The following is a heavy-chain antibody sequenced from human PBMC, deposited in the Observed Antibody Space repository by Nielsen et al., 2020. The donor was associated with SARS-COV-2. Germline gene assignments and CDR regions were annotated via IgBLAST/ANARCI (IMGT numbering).Heavy chain of an antibody. CDR3: ALMGGITMVRGVIRS. J-gene: IGHJ4*02. V-gene: IGHV3-7*03. Sequence: GESLKISCAASGFTFSSYWMSWVRQAPGKGLEWVANIKQDGSEKYYVDSVKGRFTISRDNAKNSLYLQMNSLRAEDTAVYYCALMGGITMVRGVIRSWGQGTLVTVSS. CDR2: IKQDGSEK. D-gene: IGHD3-10*01. CDR1: GFTFSSYW.